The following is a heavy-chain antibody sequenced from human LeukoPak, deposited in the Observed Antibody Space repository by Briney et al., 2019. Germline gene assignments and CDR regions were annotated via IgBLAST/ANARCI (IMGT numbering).Heavy chain of an antibody. Sequence: SETLSLTCAVSGGSISSSSYYWGWIRQPPGKGLEWIGSIYYSGSTYYNPSLKSRVTISVDTSKNQFSLKLSSVTAADTAVYYCARDYYGSGIYGPLEWGQGTLVTVSS. CDR3: ARDYYGSGIYGPLE. V-gene: IGHV4-39*07. CDR2: IYYSGST. J-gene: IGHJ4*02. CDR1: GGSISSSSYY. D-gene: IGHD3-10*01.